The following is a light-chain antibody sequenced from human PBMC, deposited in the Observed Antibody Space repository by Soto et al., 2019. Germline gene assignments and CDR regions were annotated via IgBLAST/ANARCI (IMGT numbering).Light chain of an antibody. V-gene: IGKV1-5*03. CDR3: QHYNSYSEA. J-gene: IGKJ1*01. Sequence: DIQMTQSPSSLSASVGDRVTITCRASQSIGDSLAWYQQKPGKAPKLLIYKASTLKSGVPSRFSGSGSGTEFTLTISSLQPDDFATYYCQHYNSYSEACGQGTTGDIK. CDR1: QSIGDS. CDR2: KAS.